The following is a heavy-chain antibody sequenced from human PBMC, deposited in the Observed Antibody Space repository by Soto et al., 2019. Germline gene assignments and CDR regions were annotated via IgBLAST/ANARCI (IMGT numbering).Heavy chain of an antibody. D-gene: IGHD6-19*01. CDR1: GGSITNDDYY. J-gene: IGHJ4*02. CDR2: IHNSGTT. Sequence: QVQLQESGPGLVKPSQTLSLTCTVSGGSITNDDYYWNWIRQLPGKGLEWIGYIHNSGTTAYNPSLTSPVTISVDTSTSQFSLKLSSVTAADTAVYFCARQKQWLSPFDDWGQGTLVTVSS. V-gene: IGHV4-31*01. CDR3: ARQKQWLSPFDD.